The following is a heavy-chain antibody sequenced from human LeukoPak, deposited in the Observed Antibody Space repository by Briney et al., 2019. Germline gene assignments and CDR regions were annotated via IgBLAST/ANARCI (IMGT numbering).Heavy chain of an antibody. V-gene: IGHV3-48*01. CDR2: IGIDSGNT. D-gene: IGHD5-12*01. CDR3: ARDYEYAFDN. J-gene: IGHJ4*02. CDR1: GFRFSDYS. Sequence: GGSLRLSCAASGFRFSDYSMNWVRQAPGKGLEWISYIGIDSGNTNYADSVKGRVTISGDKAKNSLYLQMNSLRVEDTAVYYCARDYEYAFDNWGQGTLVTVSS.